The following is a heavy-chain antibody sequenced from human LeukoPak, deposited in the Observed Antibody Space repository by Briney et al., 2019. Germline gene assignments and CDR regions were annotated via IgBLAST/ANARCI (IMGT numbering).Heavy chain of an antibody. Sequence: SETLSLTCTVSGGSISSYYWSWIRQPPGKGLEWIGYIYYSGSTKYKPSLKSRVTISVDKSKNQFSLKLSSVTAADTAMYYCAIDRRASGSYYADWGQGTLVTVSS. CDR3: AIDRRASGSYYAD. J-gene: IGHJ4*02. V-gene: IGHV4-59*12. CDR2: IYYSGST. CDR1: GGSISSYY. D-gene: IGHD1-26*01.